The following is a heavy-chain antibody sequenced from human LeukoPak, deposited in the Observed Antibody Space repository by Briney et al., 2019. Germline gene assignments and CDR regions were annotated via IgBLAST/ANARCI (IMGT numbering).Heavy chain of an antibody. CDR3: ARERWERGGDYFDY. CDR2: ISGDGGTT. V-gene: IGHV3-23*01. CDR1: GFPFSNYA. J-gene: IGHJ4*02. D-gene: IGHD1-26*01. Sequence: GGSLRLSCVASGFPFSNYAMSWVRQAPGKGLECVSVISGDGGTTYYADSVKGRFTISRDNSKNKVYLQMNNLRGEDTAVYYCARERWERGGDYFDYWGQGTLVTVSS.